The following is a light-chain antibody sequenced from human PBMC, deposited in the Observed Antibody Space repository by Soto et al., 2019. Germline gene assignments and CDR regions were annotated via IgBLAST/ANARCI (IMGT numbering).Light chain of an antibody. V-gene: IGKV3-15*01. CDR2: AAS. J-gene: IGKJ3*01. CDR3: QQYNKWPLT. Sequence: EIMMTQSPATLSVSPGESATLSCRASESVRRNLAWYQQKPGQAPRVLFYAASTRATGIPARFSGSGSGTECTLTIGSLQSEDVGVYYCQQYNKWPLTFGPGTKVDFK. CDR1: ESVRRN.